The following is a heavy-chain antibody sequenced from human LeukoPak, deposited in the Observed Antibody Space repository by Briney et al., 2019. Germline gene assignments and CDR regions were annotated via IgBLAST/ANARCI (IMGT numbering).Heavy chain of an antibody. Sequence: GGSLRLSCAVSGFTFTTYGMSWVRQAPGKGLEWVSVIDSGDSTYYADSVKGRFTISRDNSKNTLYLQMNSLRAEDTAVYYCARDRSGYYSFDYWGQGTLVTVSS. CDR2: IDSGDST. V-gene: IGHV3-53*01. D-gene: IGHD3-22*01. CDR3: ARDRSGYYSFDY. CDR1: GFTFTTYG. J-gene: IGHJ4*02.